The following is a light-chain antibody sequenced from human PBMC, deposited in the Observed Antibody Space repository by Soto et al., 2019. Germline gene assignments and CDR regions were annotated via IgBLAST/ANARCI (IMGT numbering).Light chain of an antibody. J-gene: IGKJ2*01. CDR3: QQPYT. V-gene: IGKV3-11*01. CDR1: QSVSSY. CDR2: DAS. Sequence: EIVLTQSPATLSLSPGERVTLSCRASQSVSSYLAWYQQKPGQAPRLLIYDASNRATGIPARFSGSGSGTDFTLTISSLEPEDFAVYYCQQPYTFGQGTKLEIK.